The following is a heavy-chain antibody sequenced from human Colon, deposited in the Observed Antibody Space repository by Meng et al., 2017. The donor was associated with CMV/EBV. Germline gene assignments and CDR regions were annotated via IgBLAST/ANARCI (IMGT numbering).Heavy chain of an antibody. J-gene: IGHJ5*02. V-gene: IGHV3-7*01. Sequence: GESLKISCAASGFTFNTYWMTWVRQAPGKGLECVANIKPDGSQKYYVDSVKGRFTIPRDNAKNLLYLQMNSLRAEDTAIYSCARDPRNDWTSQYSYFDPWGQGTLVTVSS. CDR2: IKPDGSQK. CDR3: ARDPRNDWTSQYSYFDP. D-gene: IGHD5-18*01. CDR1: GFTFNTYW.